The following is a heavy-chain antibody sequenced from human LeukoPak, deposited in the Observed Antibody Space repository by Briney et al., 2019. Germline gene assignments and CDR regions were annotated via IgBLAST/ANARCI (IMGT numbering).Heavy chain of an antibody. D-gene: IGHD3-3*01. CDR2: IYTSGST. J-gene: IGHJ5*02. V-gene: IGHV4-61*02. CDR1: GGSISSGSYY. Sequence: SETLSLTCTVSGGSISSGSYYWSWIRQPAGKGLEWTGRIYTSGSTNYNPSLKSRVTISVDTSKNQFSLKLSCVTDADTAVYYCASGSKFFGDDFWSGYHEENWFDPWGQGTLVTVSS. CDR3: ASGSKFFGDDFWSGYHEENWFDP.